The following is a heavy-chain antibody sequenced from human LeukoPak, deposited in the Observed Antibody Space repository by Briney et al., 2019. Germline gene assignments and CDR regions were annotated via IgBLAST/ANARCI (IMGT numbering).Heavy chain of an antibody. CDR3: ARLNGDNYGGNSADFDY. V-gene: IGHV3-33*01. CDR2: TWYDGSNK. CDR1: GFTFSTYG. D-gene: IGHD4-23*01. J-gene: IGHJ4*02. Sequence: GGSLRLSCAASGFTFSTYGMHWVRQAPGKGLEWVAVTWYDGSNKYYADSVKGRFTISRDNSKNTLFLQMNSLRAEDTAVYYCARLNGDNYGGNSADFDYWGQGTLVTVSS.